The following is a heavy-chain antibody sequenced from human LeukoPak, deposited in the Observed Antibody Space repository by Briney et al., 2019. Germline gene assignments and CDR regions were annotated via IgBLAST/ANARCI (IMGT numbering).Heavy chain of an antibody. CDR3: ARGYCSSTSCYSPFNY. D-gene: IGHD2-2*01. CDR2: IYHSGST. CDR1: GYSISSGYY. V-gene: IGHV4-38-2*01. Sequence: PSETLSLTCALSGYSISSGYYWGWIRPPPGKGLEWIGSIYHSGSTYYNPSLKSRVTISVDTSKNQFSLKLSSVTAADTAVYYCARGYCSSTSCYSPFNYWGQGTLVTVSS. J-gene: IGHJ4*02.